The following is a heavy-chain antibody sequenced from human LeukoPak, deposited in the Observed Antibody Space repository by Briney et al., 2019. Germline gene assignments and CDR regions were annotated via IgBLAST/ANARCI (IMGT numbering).Heavy chain of an antibody. CDR3: ARGRVPHFWSGYPGRKGPHDFEY. V-gene: IGHV1-69*05. CDR2: IIPIFGTA. Sequence: SVKVSCKASGGTFSSYAISWVRQAPGQGLEWMGGIIPIFGTANYAQKFQGRGTITRDEATSTACMEVSSLRSEDTAVYYCARGRVPHFWSGYPGRKGPHDFEYWGQGTLVTGSS. J-gene: IGHJ4*02. CDR1: GGTFSSYA. D-gene: IGHD3-3*02.